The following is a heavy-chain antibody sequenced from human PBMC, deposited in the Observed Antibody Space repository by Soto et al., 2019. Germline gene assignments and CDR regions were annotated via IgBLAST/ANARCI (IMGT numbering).Heavy chain of an antibody. Sequence: PGGSLRLSCAASGFTFSSYAMSWVRQAPGKGLEWVSAISGSGGSTYYADSVKGRFTISRDNSKNTLYLQMNSLRAEDTAVYYCAKDPSTTVVTRGPLRPYFQHWGQGTLVTVSS. CDR2: ISGSGGST. J-gene: IGHJ1*01. CDR1: GFTFSSYA. D-gene: IGHD4-17*01. CDR3: AKDPSTTVVTRGPLRPYFQH. V-gene: IGHV3-23*01.